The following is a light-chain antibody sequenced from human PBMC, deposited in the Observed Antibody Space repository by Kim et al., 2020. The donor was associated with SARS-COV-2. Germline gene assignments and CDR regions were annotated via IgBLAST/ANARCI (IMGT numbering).Light chain of an antibody. Sequence: SASTGDRVTVTCRTSQDIVSYLAWYQQKPGKAPKLLIYAANTLQSGVPSRFSGSGSGTNFNLTINCLQSEDFATYYCQHYYSSPYAFGQGTKLEIK. J-gene: IGKJ2*01. CDR3: QHYYSSPYA. V-gene: IGKV1-8*01. CDR2: AAN. CDR1: QDIVSY.